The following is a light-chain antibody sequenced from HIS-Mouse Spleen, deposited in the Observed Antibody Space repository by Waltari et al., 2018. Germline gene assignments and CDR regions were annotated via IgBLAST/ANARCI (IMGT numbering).Light chain of an antibody. CDR2: EGS. Sequence: QSALTQPASVSGSPGQSITISCTGTSSDVGSYNLVSWYHQHPGKAPKPMIYEGSKRPSGFSNRSSGSKSGNTASLTIAGLQAEDEADYYCCSYAGSSTWVFGGGTKLTVL. V-gene: IGLV2-23*01. CDR3: CSYAGSSTWV. CDR1: SSDVGSYNL. J-gene: IGLJ3*02.